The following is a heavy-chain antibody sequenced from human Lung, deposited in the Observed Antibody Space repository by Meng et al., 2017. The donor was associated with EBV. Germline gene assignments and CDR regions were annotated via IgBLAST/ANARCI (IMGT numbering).Heavy chain of an antibody. D-gene: IGHD4-23*01. J-gene: IGHJ4*02. CDR3: ARARRGGHYFDY. Sequence: VSLPELGPRMPEPSATLALTHPVSGGPINSYYWHWIRQPAGKGLEWIGRFHTSGGTKYNPSLKSRVTMSVDMSKSQLSLNLSPVTAADTAVYYCARARRGGHYFDYWGQGTLVTVSS. CDR1: GGPINSYY. CDR2: FHTSGGT. V-gene: IGHV4-4*07.